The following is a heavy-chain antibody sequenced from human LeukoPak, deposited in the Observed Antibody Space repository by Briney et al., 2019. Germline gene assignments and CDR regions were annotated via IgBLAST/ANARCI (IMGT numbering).Heavy chain of an antibody. CDR2: MSPDGNKK. CDR3: ARDLIGRYTFDY. D-gene: IGHD3-10*01. V-gene: IGHV3-30-3*01. CDR1: GFTFRDYN. Sequence: GVSLRLSCAASGFTFRDYNMHCVRQAPGKGLDWVALMSPDGNKKYYADSVKGRFTISRDNSKNTVDLQLNSLRAEDTAVYYCARDLIGRYTFDYCGQGTLVTVSS. J-gene: IGHJ4*02.